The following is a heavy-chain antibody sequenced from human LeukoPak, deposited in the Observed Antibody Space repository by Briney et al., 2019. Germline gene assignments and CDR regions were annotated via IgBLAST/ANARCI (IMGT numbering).Heavy chain of an antibody. V-gene: IGHV1-8*03. Sequence: ASVKVSCKASGYTFTTYDINWVRQATGHGRERMGWMDPKSGNTAYAQNFQSRVTITRNTSIAAAYMELTSLTSEDTAMYYCARSTGSNSSPWGQGTLVSVSS. J-gene: IGHJ5*02. CDR1: GYTFTTYD. CDR3: ARSTGSNSSP. D-gene: IGHD4-23*01. CDR2: MDPKSGNT.